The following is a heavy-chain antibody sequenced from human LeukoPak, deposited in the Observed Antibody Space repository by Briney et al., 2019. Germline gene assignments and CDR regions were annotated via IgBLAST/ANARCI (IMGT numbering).Heavy chain of an antibody. D-gene: IGHD3-10*01. J-gene: IGHJ4*02. CDR1: GFTFSSYG. V-gene: IGHV3-30*02. CDR2: IWYDGSNK. CDR3: AKDYYYGSGSYYNFALDY. Sequence: PGGSLRLSCAASGFTFSSYGMHWVRQAPGKGREWVAFIWYDGSNKYYADSVKGRFTISRNNSKNTLYLQMNSLRAEDTAVYYCAKDYYYGSGSYYNFALDYWGQGTLVTVSS.